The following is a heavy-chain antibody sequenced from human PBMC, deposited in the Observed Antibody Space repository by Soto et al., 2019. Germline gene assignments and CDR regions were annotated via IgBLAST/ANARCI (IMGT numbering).Heavy chain of an antibody. V-gene: IGHV4-61*01. Sequence: SETLSLTCTVSGGSVSSGSYYWSWIRQPPGKGLEWIGYIYYSGSTNYNPSVKSRVTISVDTSKNQFSLKLSSVTAADTAVYYCARAVEYNWKPTYGKDVWGQGTTVTVSS. CDR3: ARAVEYNWKPTYGKDV. CDR2: IYYSGST. J-gene: IGHJ6*02. CDR1: GGSVSSGSYY. D-gene: IGHD1-20*01.